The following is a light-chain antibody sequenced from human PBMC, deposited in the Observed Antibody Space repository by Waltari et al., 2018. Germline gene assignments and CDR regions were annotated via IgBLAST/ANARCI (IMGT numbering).Light chain of an antibody. CDR2: GSS. V-gene: IGKV3-15*01. J-gene: IGKJ4*01. CDR3: QQYNHWPPLT. Sequence: EIVMTQSPATLSVSPGERATLSSGVSQSVSSDLAWYQQKPGQSHRLPIYGSSTRASGIPDRFSCSGSGTEFTLTISSLQSEDFAVYYCQQYNHWPPLTFGGGTKVEIK. CDR1: QSVSSD.